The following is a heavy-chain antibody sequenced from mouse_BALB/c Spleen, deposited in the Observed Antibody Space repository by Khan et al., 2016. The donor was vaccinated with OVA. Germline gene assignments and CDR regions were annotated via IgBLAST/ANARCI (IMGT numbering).Heavy chain of an antibody. J-gene: IGHJ3*01. D-gene: IGHD2-2*01. V-gene: IGHV1S135*01. CDR2: IDPFNGVT. CDR1: GYSFTTYY. Sequence: VQLQQSGPELMRPGASVKISCKASGYSFTTYYIHWVKQSHGKSLEWIGYIDPFNGVTSYNQKFKGKATLTVDKSSSTAYMHLSSLTSEDSAVDYCARHGYVAWLAYWGQGTLVTVSA. CDR3: ARHGYVAWLAY.